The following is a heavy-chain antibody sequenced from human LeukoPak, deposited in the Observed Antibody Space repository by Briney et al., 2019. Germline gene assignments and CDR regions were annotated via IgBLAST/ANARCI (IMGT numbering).Heavy chain of an antibody. D-gene: IGHD3-22*01. CDR3: ARVATMIVVPYYFDY. Sequence: GGSLRLSCAASGFTFSSYAMHWVRQAPGKGLEWVAVISYDGSNKYYADSVKGRFTISRDNSKNTLYLQMNSLRAEDTAVYYCARVATMIVVPYYFDYWGQGTLVTVSS. CDR2: ISYDGSNK. V-gene: IGHV3-30-3*01. CDR1: GFTFSSYA. J-gene: IGHJ4*02.